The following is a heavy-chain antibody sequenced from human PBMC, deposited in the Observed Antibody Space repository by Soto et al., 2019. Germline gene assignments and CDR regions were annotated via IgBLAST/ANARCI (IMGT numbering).Heavy chain of an antibody. D-gene: IGHD2-2*01. Sequence: EVHLVESGGGLVQPGGSLRLSCAASGFTFSGHCMSWVRQAPGKGLEWVAHIKQDGSETFYVGSVKGRFTISRDNAKNSLDLQMNSLRAEDTALYCCARDRAFCSGTNCRRGSIYYYYMDVWGNGTTVTVSS. CDR3: ARDRAFCSGTNCRRGSIYYYYMDV. V-gene: IGHV3-7*01. J-gene: IGHJ6*03. CDR2: IKQDGSET. CDR1: GFTFSGHC.